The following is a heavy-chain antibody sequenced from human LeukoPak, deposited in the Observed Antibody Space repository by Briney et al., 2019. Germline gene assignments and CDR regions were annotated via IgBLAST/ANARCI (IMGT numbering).Heavy chain of an antibody. CDR3: ARVHDSGYYSVFDY. D-gene: IGHD3-22*01. Sequence: PSETLSLTCTVSGGSISGGSAYWGWIRQHPGKGLEWIGNIYYSGSTYYNPPLKSRLTISVDTSKNQFFLKLSSVTAADTALYYCARVHDSGYYSVFDYWGQGTLVTVTS. CDR2: IYYSGST. J-gene: IGHJ4*02. CDR1: GGSISGGSAY. V-gene: IGHV4-31*03.